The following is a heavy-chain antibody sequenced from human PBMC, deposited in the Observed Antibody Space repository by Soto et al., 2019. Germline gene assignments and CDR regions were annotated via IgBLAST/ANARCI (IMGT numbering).Heavy chain of an antibody. J-gene: IGHJ5*02. D-gene: IGHD2-15*01. CDR3: ARDVGGCSAGSCRYNWFDP. CDR1: GGILSSYV. V-gene: IGHV1-69*01. CDR2: IIPIYGTA. Sequence: QVQLVQSGAEVKKPGSSLKVYCKASGGILSSYVISWVRHAPGHGLEWRGGIIPIYGTANYAEKGQGKVTINPDECTSTDYMELRRLRSEDTAMYYCARDVGGCSAGSCRYNWFDPWGQGTLVTVSS.